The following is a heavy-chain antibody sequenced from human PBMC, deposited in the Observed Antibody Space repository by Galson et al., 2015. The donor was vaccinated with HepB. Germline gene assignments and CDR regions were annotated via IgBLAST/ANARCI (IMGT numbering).Heavy chain of an antibody. J-gene: IGHJ6*02. CDR2: IDWDDEK. CDR1: GFSLSTNGVC. CDR3: ARSPFANYDISTGYYSGLLLDV. Sequence: PALVTPPQTLTLTCTFSGFSLSTNGVCVSWIRQPPGKALEWLARIDWDDEKYYNTSLRTRLSISKGTSKNQVVLTLTNMDPVDTATYFCARSPFANYDISTGYYSGLLLDVWGQGTTVTVSS. D-gene: IGHD3-9*01. V-gene: IGHV2-70*11.